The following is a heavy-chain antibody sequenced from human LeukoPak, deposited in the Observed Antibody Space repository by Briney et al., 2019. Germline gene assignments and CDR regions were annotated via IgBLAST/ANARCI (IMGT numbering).Heavy chain of an antibody. CDR3: AKRGVVIRVILVGFHKAAYYFES. V-gene: IGHV3-23*01. Sequence: GGSLRLLCAVSGITLSNYGVSWVRQASGKGPGVVAGISESCGSTNYADSVKGGFTISRDNPKNTLYLQMNSLRAEDTAVYFCAKRGVVIRVILVGFHKAAYYFESWGQGTPVTVSS. D-gene: IGHD3/OR15-3a*01. CDR1: GITLSNYG. CDR2: ISESCGST. J-gene: IGHJ4*02.